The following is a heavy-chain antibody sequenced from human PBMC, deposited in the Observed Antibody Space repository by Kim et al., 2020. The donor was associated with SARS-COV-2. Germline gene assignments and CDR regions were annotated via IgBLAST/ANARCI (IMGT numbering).Heavy chain of an antibody. D-gene: IGHD6-19*01. Sequence: GGSLRLSCAASGFTFSSYGMHWVRQAPGKGLEWVAVIWYDGSNKYYADSVKGRFTISRDNSKNTLYLQMNSLRAEDTAVYYCAKDEDSSGWSLMGYYYGMDAWGQGTTVTVSS. CDR3: AKDEDSSGWSLMGYYYGMDA. J-gene: IGHJ6*02. V-gene: IGHV3-33*06. CDR2: IWYDGSNK. CDR1: GFTFSSYG.